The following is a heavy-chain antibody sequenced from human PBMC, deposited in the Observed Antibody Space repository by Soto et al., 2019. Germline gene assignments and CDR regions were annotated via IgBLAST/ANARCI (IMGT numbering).Heavy chain of an antibody. CDR1: SGSFGSGIW. J-gene: IGHJ5*02. D-gene: IGHD3-10*01. Sequence: SETLSLTCTASSGSFGSGIWWSWVRQPPGKGLEWVGELYHSGNTNYNPSLKTRVTISVDKSKNQFSLRLSSVTAADTAVYYCARVLLWVGPYPWFAPLGQGTLVTVSS. V-gene: IGHV4-4*02. CDR2: LYHSGNT. CDR3: ARVLLWVGPYPWFAP.